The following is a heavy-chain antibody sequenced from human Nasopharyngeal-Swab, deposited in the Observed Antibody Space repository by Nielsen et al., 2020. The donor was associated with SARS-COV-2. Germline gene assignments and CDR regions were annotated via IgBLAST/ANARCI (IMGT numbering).Heavy chain of an antibody. J-gene: IGHJ3*02. CDR1: GFSLSTSGMC. Sequence: SGPTLVKPTQTLKLTCTFSGFSLSTSGMCVNWIRQPPGKALEWLALIDWGDDKYYTTSLKTRLTISKETSRNQVVLTMTNMDSVDTATYYCARSGDCSGGRCNDAFDIWGQGTMVTVSS. CDR3: ARSGDCSGGRCNDAFDI. D-gene: IGHD2-15*01. V-gene: IGHV2-70*01. CDR2: IDWGDDK.